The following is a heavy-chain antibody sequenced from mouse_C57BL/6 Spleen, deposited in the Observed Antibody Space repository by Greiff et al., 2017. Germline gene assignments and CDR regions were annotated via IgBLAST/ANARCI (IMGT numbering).Heavy chain of an antibody. CDR2: IDPEDGDT. D-gene: IGHD1-1*01. Sequence: VQLQQSGAELVRPGASVKLSCTASGFNFTDYYMHWVKQRPEQGLEWIGRIDPEDGDTEYAPKFQGKSTMTEDTSSNTAYLQLSSLTSEDTDVYYCTTSYVSSYWYIDVWGTGTTVTVSS. CDR1: GFNFTDYY. J-gene: IGHJ1*03. CDR3: TTSYVSSYWYIDV. V-gene: IGHV14-1*01.